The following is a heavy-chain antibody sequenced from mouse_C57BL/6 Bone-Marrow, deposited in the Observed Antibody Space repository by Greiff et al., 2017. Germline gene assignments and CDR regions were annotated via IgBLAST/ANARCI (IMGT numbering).Heavy chain of an antibody. J-gene: IGHJ4*01. Sequence: DVKLVESGGDLVKPGGSLKLSCAASGFTFSSYGMSWVRQTPDKRLEWVATISSGGSYTYYPDSVKGRFTISRDNAKNTLYLQMSSLKSEDTAMYYCARLRGQGTSVTVSS. CDR3: ARL. V-gene: IGHV5-6*02. CDR2: ISSGGSYT. CDR1: GFTFSSYG.